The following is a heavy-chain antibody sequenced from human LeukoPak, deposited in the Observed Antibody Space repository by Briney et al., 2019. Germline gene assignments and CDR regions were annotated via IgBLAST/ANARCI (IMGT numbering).Heavy chain of an antibody. CDR3: ARLKYGSSWYSGYAFDI. Sequence: SETLSLTCTVSGGSISSYYWGWIRQPPGKGLEWIGYIYYSGSTNYNPSLKSRVTISLDTSKNQFSLNLSSVTAADTAVYYRARLKYGSSWYSGYAFDIWGQGTMVTASS. CDR1: GGSISSYY. V-gene: IGHV4-59*01. CDR2: IYYSGST. J-gene: IGHJ3*02. D-gene: IGHD6-13*01.